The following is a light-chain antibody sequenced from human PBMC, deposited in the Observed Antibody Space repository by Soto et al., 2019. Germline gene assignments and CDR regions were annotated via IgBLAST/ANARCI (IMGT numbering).Light chain of an antibody. J-gene: IGKJ1*01. V-gene: IGKV1-9*01. CDR3: EDLYSDRQTWT. CDR2: GAS. Sequence: IQLTQSPSSLSASVGDRVTITCRASQGVSIYLAWYQQKLGKDPKVLIYGASTLQAGVPSRFSGSGSGLDCTLSISSLQPEDFGTYYCEDLYSDRQTWTFGQGAKVEIK. CDR1: QGVSIY.